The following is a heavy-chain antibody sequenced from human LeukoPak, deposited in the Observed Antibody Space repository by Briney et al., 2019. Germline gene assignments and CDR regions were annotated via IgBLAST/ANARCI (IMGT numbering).Heavy chain of an antibody. CDR1: GGSFSGYY. CDR3: ARKPGYSYGYHLDY. Sequence: SETLSLTCAVYGGSFSGYYWSWIRQPPGKGLEWIGEINHSGSTNYNPSLKSRVTISVDTSKNQFSLKLSSVTAADTAVYYCARKPGYSYGYHLDYWGQGTLVTVSS. J-gene: IGHJ4*02. D-gene: IGHD5-18*01. V-gene: IGHV4-34*01. CDR2: INHSGST.